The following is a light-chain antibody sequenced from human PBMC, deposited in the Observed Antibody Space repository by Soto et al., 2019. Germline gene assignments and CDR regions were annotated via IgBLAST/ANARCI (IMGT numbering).Light chain of an antibody. CDR1: QSVSNNF. Sequence: EIVFTQSPGTLSLSPGERAALSCRASQSVSNNFLAWYQHRPGQAPRLLIYGPSTRATGIPDRFSGSGSGTDFTLTISRLEPEDFAVYYCQQYGSSPSWTFGQGTKVDIK. V-gene: IGKV3-20*01. CDR3: QQYGSSPSWT. J-gene: IGKJ1*01. CDR2: GPS.